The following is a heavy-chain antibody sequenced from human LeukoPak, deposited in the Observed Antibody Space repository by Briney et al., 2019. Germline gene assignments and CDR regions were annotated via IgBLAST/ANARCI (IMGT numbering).Heavy chain of an antibody. D-gene: IGHD4-17*01. V-gene: IGHV5-51*01. CDR1: GYSFTSYW. CDR3: ARHYPGGDYFIDY. Sequence: GESLKISCKGSGYSFTSYWIGRVRQMPGKGLEWVWIIYPDDSETRYSPSFQDQVTISADKSISTAYLQWSSLKASDTAMYYCARHYPGGDYFIDYWGQGTLVTVSS. J-gene: IGHJ4*02. CDR2: IYPDDSET.